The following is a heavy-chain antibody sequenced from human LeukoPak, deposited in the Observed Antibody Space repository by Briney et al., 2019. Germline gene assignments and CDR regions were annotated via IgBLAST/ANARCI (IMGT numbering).Heavy chain of an antibody. V-gene: IGHV3-23*01. CDR1: GFTFSSYA. Sequence: SGGSLRLSCAASGFTFSSYAMSWVRQAPGKGLEWVSAISGSGGGTFYADSVKGRFAISRDNSKNTLYLQMNSLRAEDTAIYYCAKPRAVGVNAFFDYWGQGTLVTVSS. J-gene: IGHJ4*02. CDR3: AKPRAVGVNAFFDY. CDR2: ISGSGGGT.